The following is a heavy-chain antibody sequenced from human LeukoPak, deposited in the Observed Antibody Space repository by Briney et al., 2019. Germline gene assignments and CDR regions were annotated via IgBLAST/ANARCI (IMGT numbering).Heavy chain of an antibody. CDR3: ARSLGGGDCY. CDR1: GFTFSSSW. Sequence: PGGSLRLSCAASGFTFSSSWMHWVRRASGKGLVWVSRINSDGSTTTYADSVKGRFTVSRDNAKNTLYLQMNSLRAEDTAVYYCARSLGGGDCYWGQGALVTVSS. V-gene: IGHV3-74*01. CDR2: INSDGSTT. D-gene: IGHD2-21*02. J-gene: IGHJ4*02.